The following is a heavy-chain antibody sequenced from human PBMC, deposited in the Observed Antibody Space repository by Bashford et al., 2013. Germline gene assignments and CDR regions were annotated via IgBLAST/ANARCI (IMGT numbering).Heavy chain of an antibody. Sequence: ASVKVSCKASGYSFTSYSMYWVRQAPGQGLEWMGVITPSSRRTTYAQKVQGRVTMTIDMSTNTAYMELRNLRSDDTAVYYCARDLYYDFWSGYYTEGYYYGMDVWGQGTTVTVSS. D-gene: IGHD3-3*01. CDR3: ARDLYYDFWSGYYTEGYYYGMDV. CDR2: ITPSSRRT. V-gene: IGHV1-46*01. J-gene: IGHJ6*02. CDR1: GYSFTSYS.